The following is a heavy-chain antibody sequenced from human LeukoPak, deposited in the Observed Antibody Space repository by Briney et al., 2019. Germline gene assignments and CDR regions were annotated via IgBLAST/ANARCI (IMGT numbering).Heavy chain of an antibody. Sequence: SETLSLTCAVYGGSFSGYYWSWIRQPPGKGLEWIGEINHSGSTNYNPSLKSRVTISVDTSKNQFSLKLSSVTAADTAVYYGARGRGYGAPFDYWGQGTLVTVSS. D-gene: IGHD5-12*01. V-gene: IGHV4-34*01. CDR2: INHSGST. J-gene: IGHJ4*02. CDR1: GGSFSGYY. CDR3: ARGRGYGAPFDY.